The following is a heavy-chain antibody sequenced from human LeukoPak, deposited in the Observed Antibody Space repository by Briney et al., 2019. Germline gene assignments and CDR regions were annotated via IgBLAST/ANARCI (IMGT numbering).Heavy chain of an antibody. CDR1: GYTFTSYY. CDR3: ARGLASWLLDS. V-gene: IGHV1-46*01. J-gene: IGHJ4*02. D-gene: IGHD3-22*01. Sequence: ASVKVSCKASGYTFTSYYIHWVRQAPGQGLEWMGIINPSGGSTNYAQKFQGRVTMTRDTSTSTVYMEVSSLRSEDTAVYYCARGLASWLLDSWGQGTLVTVSP. CDR2: INPSGGST.